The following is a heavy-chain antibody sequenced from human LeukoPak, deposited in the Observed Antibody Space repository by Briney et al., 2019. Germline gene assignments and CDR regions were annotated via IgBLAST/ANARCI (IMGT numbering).Heavy chain of an antibody. J-gene: IGHJ5*02. Sequence: PGGSLRLSCAASGFTFSNARMSWGRQAPGKGLEGVGRIKSKTDGGTTDYAAPVKGRFTISRDDSKNTLYLQMNSLRAEDTAVYYCAGITSQGWFDPWGQGTLVTVPS. CDR1: GFTFSNAR. CDR2: IKSKTDGGTT. CDR3: AGITSQGWFDP. V-gene: IGHV3-15*01. D-gene: IGHD1-14*01.